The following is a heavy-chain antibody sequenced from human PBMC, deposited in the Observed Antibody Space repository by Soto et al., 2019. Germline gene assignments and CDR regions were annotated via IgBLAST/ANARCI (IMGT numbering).Heavy chain of an antibody. Sequence: LRLSCAASGFTFSSCGMHWVRQAPGKGLEWVAVIWYDGRNTYYADSVKGRFTISRDNSKNTLYLQMNSLRAEDTAVYYCARTAYYYDSSGYYFDCWGQGTLVTVSS. V-gene: IGHV3-33*01. CDR3: ARTAYYYDSSGYYFDC. D-gene: IGHD3-22*01. CDR1: GFTFSSCG. J-gene: IGHJ4*02. CDR2: IWYDGRNT.